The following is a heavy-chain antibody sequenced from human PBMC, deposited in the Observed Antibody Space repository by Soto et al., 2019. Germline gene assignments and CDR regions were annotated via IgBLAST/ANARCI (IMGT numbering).Heavy chain of an antibody. CDR3: ARDGLSYYDSSGYLYY. V-gene: IGHV3-30-3*01. D-gene: IGHD3-22*01. Sequence: GGPLRLSCAASGFTFSSYAMHRVRQAPGKGLEWVAVISYDGSNKYYADSVKGRFTISRDNSKNTLYLQMNSLRAEDTAVYYCARDGLSYYDSSGYLYYWGQGTLVTVSS. J-gene: IGHJ4*02. CDR2: ISYDGSNK. CDR1: GFTFSSYA.